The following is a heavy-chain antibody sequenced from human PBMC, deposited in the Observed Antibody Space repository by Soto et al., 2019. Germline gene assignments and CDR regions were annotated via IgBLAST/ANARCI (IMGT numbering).Heavy chain of an antibody. CDR3: ARHFISGWDTAMEEPYDY. CDR2: IYYSGST. V-gene: IGHV4-59*08. J-gene: IGHJ4*02. Sequence: SETLSLTCTVSGGSISSYYWSWIRQPPGKGLEWIGYIYYSGSTNYNPSLKSRVTISVDTSKNQFSLKLSSVTAADTAVYYCARHFISGWDTAMEEPYDYRGRGTSVIVSS. D-gene: IGHD5-18*01. CDR1: GGSISSYY.